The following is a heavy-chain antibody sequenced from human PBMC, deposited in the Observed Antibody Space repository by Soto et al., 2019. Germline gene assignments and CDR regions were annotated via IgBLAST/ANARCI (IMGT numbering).Heavy chain of an antibody. Sequence: EVQLVETGGGLIQPGGSLRLSCAASGFSVGSNYMTWVRQSPGKGLEWVSLIYSNGDTDYADSVKGRFSISRDNFKNTLYLQMNNIRAADTAVYHCARKSDSSPVPEADGVWGRGTLVTVSS. CDR1: GFSVGSNY. CDR3: ARKSDSSPVPEADGV. D-gene: IGHD2-8*01. J-gene: IGHJ4*02. CDR2: IYSNGDT. V-gene: IGHV3-53*02.